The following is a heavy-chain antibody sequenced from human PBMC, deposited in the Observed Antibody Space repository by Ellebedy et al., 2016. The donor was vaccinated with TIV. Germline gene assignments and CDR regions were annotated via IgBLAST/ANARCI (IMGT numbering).Heavy chain of an antibody. Sequence: GEFLKISCKGSGYSFTSYWIGWVRQMPGKGLEWLGIIYPGDSDTRYSPSFQGQVTISPDKSISTAYLQWSSLKAMDTAMYYCARESPQHDFDCWGQGTLVTVSS. CDR1: GYSFTSYW. CDR3: ARESPQHDFDC. CDR2: IYPGDSDT. J-gene: IGHJ4*02. V-gene: IGHV5-51*01. D-gene: IGHD3-3*01.